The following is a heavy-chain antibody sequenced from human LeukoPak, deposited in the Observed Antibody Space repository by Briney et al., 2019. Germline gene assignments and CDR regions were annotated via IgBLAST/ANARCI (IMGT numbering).Heavy chain of an antibody. Sequence: RASETLSLTCTVSGGSISSYYWSWIRQPPGKGLEWIGYIYYSGSTNYNPSLKSRVTISVDTSKNQFSLKLSSVTAADTAVYYCARGPTYYDFWSGYLSRGLYYMDVWGKGTTVTVSS. CDR2: IYYSGST. J-gene: IGHJ6*03. CDR3: ARGPTYYDFWSGYLSRGLYYMDV. D-gene: IGHD3-3*01. CDR1: GGSISSYY. V-gene: IGHV4-59*12.